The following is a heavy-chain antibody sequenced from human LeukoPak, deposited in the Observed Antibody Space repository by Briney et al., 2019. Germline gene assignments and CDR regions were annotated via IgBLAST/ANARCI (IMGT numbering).Heavy chain of an antibody. CDR1: GGSISSYY. D-gene: IGHD3-22*01. V-gene: IGHV4-59*01. J-gene: IGHJ4*02. CDR3: ARATGGYYDYFDY. Sequence: SETLSLTCTASGGSISSYYWSWIRQPPGKGLEWIGYIYYSGSTNYNPSLKSRVTISVDTSKNQFSLKLSSVTAADTAVYYCARATGGYYDYFDYWGQGTLVTVSS. CDR2: IYYSGST.